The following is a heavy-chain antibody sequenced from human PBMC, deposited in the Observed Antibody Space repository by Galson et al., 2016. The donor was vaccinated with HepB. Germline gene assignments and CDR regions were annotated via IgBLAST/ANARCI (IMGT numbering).Heavy chain of an antibody. D-gene: IGHD2-21*02. V-gene: IGHV4-31*03. J-gene: IGHJ4*02. CDR2: IYASGRT. CDR3: ARGEGVTAYCDY. Sequence: TLSLTCTVSGGSISSGGYYWNWLRQHPGKGLEWIGYIYASGRTNYNTSLKSRVIISIDTSKNQISLRLSSVTAADTAVYYWARGEGVTAYCDYWGQGTLVTVSS. CDR1: GGSISSGGYY.